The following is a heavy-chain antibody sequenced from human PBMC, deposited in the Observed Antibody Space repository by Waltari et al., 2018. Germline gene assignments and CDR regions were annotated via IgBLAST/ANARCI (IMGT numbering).Heavy chain of an antibody. D-gene: IGHD6-13*01. CDR2: IYCSGCT. CDR3: AREYSSSWELDY. Sequence: QLQLQESGPGLVKPSETLSLTCTVSGGSISSSSYYWGWTRQPPGKGLEWSGSIYCSGCTYYIPALKTRVTISVDTFKSQFSRKLSSVTAADTAVYYCAREYSSSWELDYWGQGTLVTVSS. V-gene: IGHV4-39*07. CDR1: GGSISSSSYY. J-gene: IGHJ4*02.